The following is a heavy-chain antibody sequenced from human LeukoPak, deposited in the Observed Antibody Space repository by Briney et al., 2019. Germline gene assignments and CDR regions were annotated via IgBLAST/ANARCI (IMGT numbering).Heavy chain of an antibody. V-gene: IGHV4-59*01. J-gene: IGHJ4*02. Sequence: PSETLSLTCTVSGGSISTYYWSWIRQPPGKGMEWVGYLYNSGSTKYNPSLKSRVTISVDTSKNQFYLKLSSVTAADTAVYYCARARPDTAMAVDYWAREPWSPSPQ. CDR2: LYNSGST. CDR1: GGSISTYY. D-gene: IGHD5-18*01. CDR3: ARARPDTAMAVDY.